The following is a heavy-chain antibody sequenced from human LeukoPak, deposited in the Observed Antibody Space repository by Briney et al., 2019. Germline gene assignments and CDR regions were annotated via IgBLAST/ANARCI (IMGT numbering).Heavy chain of an antibody. J-gene: IGHJ5*02. V-gene: IGHV3-11*05. CDR1: GFTSSDYY. Sequence: GGSLRLSCAASGFTSSDYYMSWIRQAPGKGLEWVSYISSSSSYTNYAESVKGRFTISRENAKNSLYLQMNSLRAEDTAVYYCARDSYNWNRLGWFDPWGQGTLVTVSS. CDR3: ARDSYNWNRLGWFDP. D-gene: IGHD1-1*01. CDR2: ISSSSSYT.